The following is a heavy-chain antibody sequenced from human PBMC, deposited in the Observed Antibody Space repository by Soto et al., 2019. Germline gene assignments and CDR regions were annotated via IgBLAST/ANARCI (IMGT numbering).Heavy chain of an antibody. CDR1: GGTFSSYS. Sequence: SVEVSLKASGGTFSSYSISWGRQAPGQGLEWVGGIIPISGTANYAQKFQGRVTITADESTSTAYMELSSLRSEDTAVYYCARSQGSSTSLEIYYYYYYGMDVWGQGTTVTVSS. D-gene: IGHD2-2*01. V-gene: IGHV1-69*13. CDR3: ARSQGSSTSLEIYYYYYYGMDV. J-gene: IGHJ6*01. CDR2: IIPISGTA.